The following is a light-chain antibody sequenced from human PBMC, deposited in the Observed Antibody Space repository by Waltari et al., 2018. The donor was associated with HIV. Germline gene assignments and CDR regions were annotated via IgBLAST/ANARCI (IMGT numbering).Light chain of an antibody. CDR1: SSNIGSNY. V-gene: IGLV1-47*01. CDR2: RNN. Sequence: QSVLTQPPSASGTPGQRVTISCSGSSSNIGSNYIYWYQQLPGTAPKLLIYRNNQRPSGGPDRFSGSKSGTSASRAISGLRSEDEADYSCAAWDDSLSGWVFGGGTKLTVL. CDR3: AAWDDSLSGWV. J-gene: IGLJ3*02.